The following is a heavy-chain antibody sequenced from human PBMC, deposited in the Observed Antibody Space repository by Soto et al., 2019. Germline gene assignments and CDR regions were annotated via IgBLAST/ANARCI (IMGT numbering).Heavy chain of an antibody. CDR1: GYSFTSYW. CDR3: ARHYSGGWYYFDY. CDR2: IYPDDSDT. J-gene: IGHJ4*01. D-gene: IGHD6-19*01. V-gene: IGHV5-51*01. Sequence: GESLKISCKGSGYSFTSYWIGWVRQMSGKGLEWMGIIYPDDSDTRYSPSFQGQVTISADKSINTAYLQWNSLKAPYTAMYYCARHYSGGWYYFDYWGQGTLVTVSS.